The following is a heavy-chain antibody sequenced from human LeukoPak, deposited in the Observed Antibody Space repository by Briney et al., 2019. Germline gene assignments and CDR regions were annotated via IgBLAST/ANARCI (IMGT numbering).Heavy chain of an antibody. D-gene: IGHD5-24*01. Sequence: GGSLRLSCAASGFTFTRHWMHWVRQAPGKGLEWVSRIKTDGTNTIYADFVEGRFTISRDHARNTLYLQMSSLRAGDTAVYYCGGSEDGYIDYWGQGTLVTVSS. V-gene: IGHV3-74*01. CDR1: GFTFTRHW. CDR2: IKTDGTNT. CDR3: GGSEDGYIDY. J-gene: IGHJ4*02.